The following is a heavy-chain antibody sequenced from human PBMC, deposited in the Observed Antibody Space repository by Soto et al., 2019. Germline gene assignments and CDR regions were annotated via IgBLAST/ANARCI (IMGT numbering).Heavy chain of an antibody. CDR3: ARDRADYCSSTSCRTYYYYGMDV. CDR2: IYYSGST. Sequence: SETLSLTCTVSGGSISSYYWSWIRQPPGKGLEWIGYIYYSGSTYYNPSLKSRVTISVDTSKNQFSLKLSSVTAADTAVYYCARDRADYCSSTSCRTYYYYGMDVWGQGTTVTVSS. CDR1: GGSISSYY. J-gene: IGHJ6*02. D-gene: IGHD2-2*01. V-gene: IGHV4-59*06.